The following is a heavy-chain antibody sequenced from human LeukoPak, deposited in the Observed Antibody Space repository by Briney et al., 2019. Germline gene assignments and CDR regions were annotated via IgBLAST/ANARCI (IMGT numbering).Heavy chain of an antibody. J-gene: IGHJ6*02. CDR2: ISTSGRTI. CDR1: GFTFSSYE. Sequence: GGSLRLSCAASGFTFSSYEMNWVRQAPGKGLEWVSYISTSGRTIYYADSVKDRFTIFRDNAKNTLYLQMSSLRAEDTGVYYCARGQGTSGYYTLYYYYGMDVWGQGTTVTVSS. CDR3: ARGQGTSGYYTLYYYYGMDV. V-gene: IGHV3-48*03. D-gene: IGHD3-3*01.